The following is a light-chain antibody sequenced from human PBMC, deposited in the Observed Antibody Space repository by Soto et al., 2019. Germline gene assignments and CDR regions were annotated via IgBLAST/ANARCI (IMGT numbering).Light chain of an antibody. CDR2: GAS. CDR3: MQALQTSIT. J-gene: IGKJ5*01. Sequence: DIQMTQSPCTLSASVGDRVTISCRASQSVGTWVAWYQQKPGKAPKLLIYGASNLESGVPSRFSGSGSGTDFTLKISRVEAEDVGIYFCMQALQTSITFGQGTRLEIK. V-gene: IGKV1-5*01. CDR1: QSVGTW.